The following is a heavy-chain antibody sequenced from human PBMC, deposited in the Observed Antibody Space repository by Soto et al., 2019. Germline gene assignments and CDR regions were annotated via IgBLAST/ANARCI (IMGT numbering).Heavy chain of an antibody. CDR2: INHSGST. D-gene: IGHD2-2*01. V-gene: IGHV4-34*01. J-gene: IGHJ5*02. Sequence: PSETLSLTCAVYGGSFIGYYWSWIRQPPGKGLEWIGEINHSGSTNYNPSLKSRVTISVDTSKNQFSLKLSSVTAADTAVYYCARGGYCSSTSCQLAHWFDPWGQGTLVTVSS. CDR3: ARGGYCSSTSCQLAHWFDP. CDR1: GGSFIGYY.